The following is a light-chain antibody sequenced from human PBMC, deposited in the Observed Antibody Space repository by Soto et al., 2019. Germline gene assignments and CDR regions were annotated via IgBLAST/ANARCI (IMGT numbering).Light chain of an antibody. CDR3: SSYTGSSTLYV. CDR1: SSDVGGYNY. J-gene: IGLJ1*01. CDR2: EVS. V-gene: IGLV2-14*01. Sequence: QSVKAQPASVSGSPGQSITISCTGTSSDVGGYNYVSWYQQHPGKAPKLMIYEVSNRPSGVSNRFSGSKSGNTASLTISGLQAEDEADYPCSSYTGSSTLYVFGTGTKVTVL.